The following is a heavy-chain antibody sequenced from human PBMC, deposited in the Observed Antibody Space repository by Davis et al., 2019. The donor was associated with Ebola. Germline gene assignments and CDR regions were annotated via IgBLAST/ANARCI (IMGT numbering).Heavy chain of an antibody. J-gene: IGHJ6*02. D-gene: IGHD4-17*01. V-gene: IGHV4-30-2*01. Sequence: PSETLSLTCAVSGGSIDTGDYSWSWIRQPPGKGLEWIGYVYHSGTTYYNPSLKSRVTISVDRSKNQFSLKVNSVTAADTAVYYCAGDVTVKREGMDVWGQGTTVTVSS. CDR3: AGDVTVKREGMDV. CDR2: VYHSGTT. CDR1: GGSIDTGDYS.